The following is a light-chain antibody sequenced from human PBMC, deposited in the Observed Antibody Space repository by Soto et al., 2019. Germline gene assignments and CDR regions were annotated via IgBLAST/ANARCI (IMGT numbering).Light chain of an antibody. CDR3: QKYNSAPLT. J-gene: IGKJ4*01. V-gene: IGKV1-27*01. CDR2: AAS. CDR1: QGISKY. Sequence: DIQMTQSPSSLFASVGDRVTITCRASQGISKYLAWYQQKPGKVPKLLIYAASTLQSGVPSRFSGCGSGTDFTLTISSLQPEDVATYYCQKYNSAPLTFGGGTKVEIK.